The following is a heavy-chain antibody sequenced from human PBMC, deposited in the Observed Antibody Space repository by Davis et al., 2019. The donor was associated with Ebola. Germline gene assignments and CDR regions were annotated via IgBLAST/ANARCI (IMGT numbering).Heavy chain of an antibody. CDR2: IYYSGGT. J-gene: IGHJ4*02. CDR3: ARDSWIRDQTDFHS. D-gene: IGHD5-12*01. CDR1: GGSISYSASYY. V-gene: IGHV4-39*07. Sequence: PSETLSLTCTVSGGSISYSASYYWGWIRQPPGKGLEWIGSIYYSGGTYYNPSFKSRVTISMDTSKNQFSLRLTSVTAADTAVYYCARDSWIRDQTDFHSWGQGTLVPVST.